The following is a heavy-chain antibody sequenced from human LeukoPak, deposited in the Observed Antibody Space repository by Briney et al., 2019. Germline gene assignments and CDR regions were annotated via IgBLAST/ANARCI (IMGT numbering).Heavy chain of an antibody. CDR2: IYYSGST. CDR1: GGSISSSSYY. D-gene: IGHD2-15*01. CDR3: AREHCSGGSCYSIYYYYYMDV. J-gene: IGHJ6*03. Sequence: KASETLSLTCTVSGGSISSSSYYWGWIRQPPGKGLEWIGSIYYSGSTYNPSLKSRVTISADTSKNQFSLKLSSVTAADTAVYYCAREHCSGGSCYSIYYYYYMDVWGKGTTVTVSS. V-gene: IGHV4-39*07.